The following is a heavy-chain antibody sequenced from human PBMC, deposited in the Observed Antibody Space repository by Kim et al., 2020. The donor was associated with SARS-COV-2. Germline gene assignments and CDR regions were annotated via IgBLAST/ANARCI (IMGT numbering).Heavy chain of an antibody. D-gene: IGHD4-17*01. V-gene: IGHV4-31*03. J-gene: IGHJ5*02. CDR1: GGSINSAGYY. CDR2: IYYSGST. CDR3: ARPSRVYGDAGNWFDP. Sequence: SETLSLTCTVSGGSINSAGYYWSWIRQHPGKGLEWFGYIYYSGSTYYNPSLKSRLSISVDTSKNQFSLNLSSVTAADTAVYYCARPSRVYGDAGNWFDPWGQGTLVTVSS.